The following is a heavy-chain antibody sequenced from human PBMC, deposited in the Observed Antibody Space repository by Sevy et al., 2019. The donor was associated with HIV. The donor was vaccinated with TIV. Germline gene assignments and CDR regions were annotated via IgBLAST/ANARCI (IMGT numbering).Heavy chain of an antibody. V-gene: IGHV4-59*01. Sequence: SDTLSLTCSVSGGSSSSYFWTWVRQSPGKGLEWIGNIYFTGNTDYSPSLKSRVTFSLDTSKSQFSLTLKSVTAADTSIYFCARDSTTRPRVLDYWGQGTLVTVSS. CDR2: IYFTGNT. D-gene: IGHD1-1*01. J-gene: IGHJ4*02. CDR3: ARDSTTRPRVLDY. CDR1: GGSSSSYF.